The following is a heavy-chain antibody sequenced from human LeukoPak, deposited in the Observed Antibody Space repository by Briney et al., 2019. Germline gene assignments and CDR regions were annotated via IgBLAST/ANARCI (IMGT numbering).Heavy chain of an antibody. CDR2: INPSGGST. CDR3: ARGRDYYDSSGARDY. V-gene: IGHV1-46*01. CDR1: GYTFTSYY. D-gene: IGHD3-22*01. Sequence: GASVKVSCKASGYTFTSYYMHWVRQAPGQGLEWMGIINPSGGSTSYAQKSQGTVTMTRDTSTSTVYMELSSLRSEDTAVYYCARGRDYYDSSGARDYWGQGTLVTVSS. J-gene: IGHJ4*02.